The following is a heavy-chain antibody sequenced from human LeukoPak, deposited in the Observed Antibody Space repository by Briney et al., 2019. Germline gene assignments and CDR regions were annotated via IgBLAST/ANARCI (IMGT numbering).Heavy chain of an antibody. J-gene: IGHJ4*02. D-gene: IGHD1-26*01. CDR1: GGSISSSNR. CDR3: ARGLVSGSYPLDY. CDR2: IYHSGST. Sequence: SETLSLTCAVSGGSISSSNRWSWVRQPPGKGLEWIGEIYHSGSTNYNPSLKSRVTISVDKSKNQFSPKLSSVTAADTAVYYCARGLVSGSYPLDYWGQGTLVTVSS. V-gene: IGHV4-4*02.